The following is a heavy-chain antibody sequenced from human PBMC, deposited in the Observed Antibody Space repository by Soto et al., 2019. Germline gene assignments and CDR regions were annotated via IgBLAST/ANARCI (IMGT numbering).Heavy chain of an antibody. CDR1: GFTLSTYV. CDR2: ISRDGGTK. D-gene: IGHD4-17*01. J-gene: IGHJ4*02. CDR3: TGEVASGY. V-gene: IGHV3-30*03. Sequence: QVQLEESGGGVVQPGRSLRLSCAVSGFTLSTYVMHWVRQAPGKGLEWVAVISRDGGTKYYADSVKGRFTISRDNSRNTLFLEMNSLRGDDMAVYYCTGEVASGYWGQGTLVTVSS.